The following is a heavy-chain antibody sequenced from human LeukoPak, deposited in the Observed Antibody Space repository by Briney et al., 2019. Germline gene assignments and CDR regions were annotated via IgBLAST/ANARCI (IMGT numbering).Heavy chain of an antibody. CDR2: ISWNSGSI. J-gene: IGHJ4*02. CDR1: GFTFDDYA. Sequence: PGGSLRLSCAASGFTFDDYAMHWVRQAPGKGLEWVSGISWNSGSIGYADSVKGRFTISRDNAKNSLYLQMNSLRAEDTALYYCAKDDTKVAGTGFDYWGQGTLVTVSS. V-gene: IGHV3-9*01. D-gene: IGHD6-19*01. CDR3: AKDDTKVAGTGFDY.